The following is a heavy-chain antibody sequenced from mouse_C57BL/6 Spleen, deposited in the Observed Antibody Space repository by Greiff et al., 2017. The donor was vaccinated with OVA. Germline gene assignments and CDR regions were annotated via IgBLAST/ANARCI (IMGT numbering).Heavy chain of an antibody. CDR2: IRSKCNNYAT. CDR1: GFSFNTYA. V-gene: IGHV10-1*01. J-gene: IGHJ4*01. D-gene: IGHD3-2*02. CDR3: ERHRGGAQAYARDY. Sequence: EVKLVESGGGLVQPKGSLKLSCAASGFSFNTYAMNWVRQAPGKGLEWVARIRSKCNNYATYYADSVKDSFTISRDDSESMLYLQMNNLKTEGTAMYCSERHRGGAQAYARDYGGQGTSVTVSS.